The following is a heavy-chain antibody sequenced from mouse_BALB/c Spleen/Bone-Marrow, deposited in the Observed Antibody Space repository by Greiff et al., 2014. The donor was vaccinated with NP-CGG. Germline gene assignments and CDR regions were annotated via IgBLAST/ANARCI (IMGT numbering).Heavy chain of an antibody. J-gene: IGHJ3*01. CDR2: INPSSEYT. D-gene: IGHD2-1*01. CDR1: GYTFTTYT. V-gene: IGHV1-4*02. CDR3: TRKVDGNYGPRFAY. Sequence: QVQLKQSXAELARPGASVKMSCKASGYTFTTYTIHWIKQRPRQGLEWIGYINPSSEYTEYNQKFKDKTTLTADKSSSTDYMQLTSLTSEDSAVYYCTRKVDGNYGPRFAYWGQGTLVTVSA.